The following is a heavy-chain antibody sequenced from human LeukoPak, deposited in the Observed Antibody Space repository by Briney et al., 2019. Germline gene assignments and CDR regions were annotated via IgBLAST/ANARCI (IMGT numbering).Heavy chain of an antibody. CDR3: ARDQYSSALFDY. D-gene: IGHD6-19*01. J-gene: IGHJ4*02. V-gene: IGHV1-8*02. CDR2: MNPNSGNT. CDR1: GYTFTDFY. Sequence: ASVKVSCKASGYTFTDFYMHWVRQAPGQGLEWMGWMNPNSGNTGYAQKFQGRVTMTRNTSISTAYMELSSLRSEDTAVYYCARDQYSSALFDYWGQGTLVTVSS.